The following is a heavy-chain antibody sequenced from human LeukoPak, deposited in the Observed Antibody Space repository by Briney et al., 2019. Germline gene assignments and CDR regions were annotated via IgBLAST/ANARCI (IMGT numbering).Heavy chain of an antibody. Sequence: SETLSLTCTVSGGSISSYYWSWIRQPAGKGLEWIGRIYTSGSTNYNPSLKSRVTMSVDTSKNQFSLKLSSVTAADTAVYYCARASGYYYDSRHAFDIWGQGTMVTVSS. J-gene: IGHJ3*02. V-gene: IGHV4-4*07. CDR2: IYTSGST. CDR3: ARASGYYYDSRHAFDI. CDR1: GGSISSYY. D-gene: IGHD3-22*01.